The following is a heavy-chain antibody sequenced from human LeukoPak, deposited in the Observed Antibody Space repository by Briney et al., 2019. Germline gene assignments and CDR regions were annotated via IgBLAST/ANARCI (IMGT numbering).Heavy chain of an antibody. CDR3: ARDMRGGNYGDPAEPPSRNMDV. Sequence: ASVKVSCKASGYTFTGYYIHWVRQAPGQGLEWMGWINPNSGATKYAQKIQGRVTMTRDTSISTVYMELSRLRSDDTAVYYCARDMRGGNYGDPAEPPSRNMDVWGQGTTVTVSS. J-gene: IGHJ6*02. D-gene: IGHD4-17*01. CDR1: GYTFTGYY. V-gene: IGHV1-2*02. CDR2: INPNSGAT.